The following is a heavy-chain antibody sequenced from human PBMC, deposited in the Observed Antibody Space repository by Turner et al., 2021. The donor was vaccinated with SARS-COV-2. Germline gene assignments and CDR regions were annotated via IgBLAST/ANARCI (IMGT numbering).Heavy chain of an antibody. CDR2: IDWDDDK. CDR1: GFSLSTSGMC. Sequence: QVTLRESGPALVKPTQTLTLTCTFSGFSLSTSGMCVSWIRQPPGKTLGWLGRIDWDDDKYYSTSLKTRLTISKDTSKNQVVLTMTNMDPVDTATFYCARTPYDILAGYYLGLDYWGQGTLVTVSS. D-gene: IGHD3-9*01. CDR3: ARTPYDILAGYYLGLDY. V-gene: IGHV2-70*15. J-gene: IGHJ4*02.